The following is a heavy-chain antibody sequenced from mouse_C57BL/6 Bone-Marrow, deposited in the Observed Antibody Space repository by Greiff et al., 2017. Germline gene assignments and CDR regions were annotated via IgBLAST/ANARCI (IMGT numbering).Heavy chain of an antibody. V-gene: IGHV1-67*01. Sequence: QVHVKQSGPELVRPGVSVKISCKGSGYTFTDYAMHWVKQSHAKSLEWIGVISTYYGDASYNQKFKDKATMTVDKSSSTAYMELARLTSEDSAVYYCARGDYYGSSLYWYFDVWGTGTTVTGSS. CDR2: ISTYYGDA. D-gene: IGHD1-1*01. CDR3: ARGDYYGSSLYWYFDV. CDR1: GYTFTDYA. J-gene: IGHJ1*03.